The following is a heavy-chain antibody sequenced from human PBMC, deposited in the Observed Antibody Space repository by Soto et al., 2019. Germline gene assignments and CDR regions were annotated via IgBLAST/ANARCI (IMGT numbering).Heavy chain of an antibody. CDR1: GFSFSIYS. CDR3: ARVEGAGYFDH. CDR2: ISSSGSYI. Sequence: EVQLVESGGGLVKPGGSLRLSCAASGFSFSIYSMNWVRQAPGKGLEWVSSISSSGSYIYYADSVKGRVTISRDNAKNSLYLQMNSLRAEDTAVYSCARVEGAGYFDHWGQGTLVTVSS. V-gene: IGHV3-21*01. J-gene: IGHJ4*02.